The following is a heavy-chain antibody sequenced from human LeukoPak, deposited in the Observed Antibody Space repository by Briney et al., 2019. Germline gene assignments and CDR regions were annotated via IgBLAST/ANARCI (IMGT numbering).Heavy chain of an antibody. V-gene: IGHV5-10-1*01. CDR3: VRHMMVGAPAHFQH. CDR2: IDPRDSYT. D-gene: IGHD1-26*01. Sequence: GESLKISCKGSGYSFTSYWISWVRQMPGKGLERMGRIDPRDSYTNYSPSFQGHVTISADKSISTAYLQWSSLKASDTAMYYCVRHMMVGAPAHFQHWGQGTLVTVSS. CDR1: GYSFTSYW. J-gene: IGHJ1*01.